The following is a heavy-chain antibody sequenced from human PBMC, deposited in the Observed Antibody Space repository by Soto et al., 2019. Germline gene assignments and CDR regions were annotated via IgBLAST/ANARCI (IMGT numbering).Heavy chain of an antibody. Sequence: EVQLLESGGGLVQPGGSLRLSCAASGFTFSSYAMSWVRQAPGKGLEWVSAISGSGGSTYYADSVKGRFTSSRDNSKNTLYLQMNSLRAEDTAVYYCAKDLLKCFGVAYAFDIWGQGTMVTVSS. J-gene: IGHJ3*02. V-gene: IGHV3-23*01. CDR3: AKDLLKCFGVAYAFDI. CDR2: ISGSGGST. CDR1: GFTFSSYA. D-gene: IGHD3-3*01.